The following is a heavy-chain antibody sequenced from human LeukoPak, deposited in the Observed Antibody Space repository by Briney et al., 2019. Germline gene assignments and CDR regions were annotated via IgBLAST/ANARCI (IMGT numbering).Heavy chain of an antibody. Sequence: PVASVQVSCKASGYNSTSYDINWVRQDTGQGLEWMGWMNPNSGTTGYEQKFQGRVTITRNTSISTAYMELSSLRSEDTAVYYCARGNLLRYFDGLGVGYYAFDIWGQGTMVTVSS. D-gene: IGHD3-9*01. J-gene: IGHJ3*02. CDR3: ARGNLLRYFDGLGVGYYAFDI. CDR1: GYNSTSYD. V-gene: IGHV1-8*03. CDR2: MNPNSGTT.